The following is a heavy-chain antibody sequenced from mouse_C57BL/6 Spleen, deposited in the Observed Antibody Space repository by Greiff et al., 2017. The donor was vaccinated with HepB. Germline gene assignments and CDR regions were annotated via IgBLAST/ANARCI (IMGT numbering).Heavy chain of an antibody. CDR2: ISSGGDYI. J-gene: IGHJ4*01. CDR1: GFTFSSYA. D-gene: IGHD2-12*01. V-gene: IGHV5-9-1*02. Sequence: EVHLVESGEGLVKPGGSLKLSCAASGFTFSSYAMSWVRQTPEKRLEWVAYISSGGDYIYYADTVKGRFTISRDNARNTLYLHMSSMKSEDTAMYYCTRVDYYTGDYWGQGTSVTVSS. CDR3: TRVDYYTGDY.